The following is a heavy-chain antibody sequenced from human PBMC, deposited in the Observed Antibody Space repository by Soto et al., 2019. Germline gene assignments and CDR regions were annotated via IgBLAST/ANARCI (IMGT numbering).Heavy chain of an antibody. CDR3: AREDYGGNSEAFDI. CDR1: GFIFSSYS. V-gene: IGHV3-21*01. Sequence: GGSLRLSCAASGFIFSSYSMNWVRQAPGKGLEWVSSISSSSSYIYYADSLKGRFTISRDNAKNSRYLQMNSLRAEDPAVYYCAREDYGGNSEAFDIWGQGTMVTVSS. D-gene: IGHD4-17*01. CDR2: ISSSSSYI. J-gene: IGHJ3*02.